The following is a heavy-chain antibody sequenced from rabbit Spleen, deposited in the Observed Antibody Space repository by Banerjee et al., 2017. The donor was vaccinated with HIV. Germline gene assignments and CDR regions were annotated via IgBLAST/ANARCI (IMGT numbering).Heavy chain of an antibody. Sequence: QEQLVESGGGLVKPEGSLTLTCTASGFSFSNNYYMCWVRQAPGKGLECIACIYGGSSGSTYYANWAKGRFTISKASSTTVTLQMTSLTVADTATYFCARGSATMTMVITGYYLNLWGPGTLVTVS. CDR1: GFSFSNNYY. J-gene: IGHJ4*01. CDR3: ARGSATMTMVITGYYLNL. CDR2: IYGGSSGST. D-gene: IGHD2-1*01. V-gene: IGHV1S45*01.